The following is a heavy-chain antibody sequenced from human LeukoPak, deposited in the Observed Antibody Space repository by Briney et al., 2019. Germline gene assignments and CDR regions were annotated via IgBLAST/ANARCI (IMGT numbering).Heavy chain of an antibody. D-gene: IGHD2-2*01. CDR2: ISSSSSTI. J-gene: IGHJ4*02. CDR3: ASGYQLLWRYFDY. Sequence: GGSLRLSCAASGFTFSSYSMNWVRQAPGKGLEWVSYISSSSSTIYYADSVKGRFTISRDNAKNSLYLQMNSLRAEDTAVYSCASGYQLLWRYFDYWGQGTLVTVSS. CDR1: GFTFSSYS. V-gene: IGHV3-48*01.